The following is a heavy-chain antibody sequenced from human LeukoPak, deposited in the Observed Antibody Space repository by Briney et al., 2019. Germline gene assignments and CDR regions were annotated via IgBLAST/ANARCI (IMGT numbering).Heavy chain of an antibody. CDR2: ISRSSRYI. J-gene: IGHJ5*02. CDR3: ALHHGSYYLGRWFDP. D-gene: IGHD1-26*01. V-gene: IGHV3-21*04. CDR1: GFTFSNYG. Sequence: PGGSLRLSCAASGFTFSNYGMNWVRQAPGKGLEWVSSISRSSRYIYYADSVKGRFTISRDYSKNTLYLQMNSLRAEDTAVYYCALHHGSYYLGRWFDPWGQGTLVTV.